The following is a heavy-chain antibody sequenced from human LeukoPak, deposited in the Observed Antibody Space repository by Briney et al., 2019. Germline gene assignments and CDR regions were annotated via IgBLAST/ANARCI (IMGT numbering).Heavy chain of an antibody. J-gene: IGHJ6*02. V-gene: IGHV3-11*06. CDR3: ARDRWTPAVTAWLGLYYYYGMDV. CDR1: GFTFSDHY. CDR2: ISQTGSFT. D-gene: IGHD2-21*02. Sequence: GGSLRLSCAASGFTFSDHYMNWIRQVPGKGLEWVSYISQTGSFTTYADSVKGRFTISRDNAKNSLYLQIHSLRADDTAVYYCARDRWTPAVTAWLGLYYYYGMDVWGQGTTVTVSS.